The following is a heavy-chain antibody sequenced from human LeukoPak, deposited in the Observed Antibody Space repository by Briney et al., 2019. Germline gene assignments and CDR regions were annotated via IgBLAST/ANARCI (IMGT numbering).Heavy chain of an antibody. CDR3: ARTVGATKWDSELKPERGYYFDY. D-gene: IGHD1-26*01. Sequence: SQTLSLTCTVSGGSISSGSYYWSWIRQPAGKGLEWIGRIYSSGSTNYNPSLKSRVTISVDTSKIQFSLKLSSVTAADTAVYYCARTVGATKWDSELKPERGYYFDYWGQGTLVTVSS. CDR1: GGSISSGSYY. V-gene: IGHV4-61*02. CDR2: IYSSGST. J-gene: IGHJ4*02.